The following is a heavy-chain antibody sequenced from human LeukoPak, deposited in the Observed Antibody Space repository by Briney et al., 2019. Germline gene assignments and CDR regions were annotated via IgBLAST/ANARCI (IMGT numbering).Heavy chain of an antibody. CDR1: GFTFSSHG. CDR2: ISPRGDIK. J-gene: IGHJ2*01. CDR3: ARVGKYSGYYSWYFDL. D-gene: IGHD5-12*01. V-gene: IGHV3-23*01. Sequence: QTGGSLRLSCAASGFTFSSHGMNWVRQAPGKGLEWVSGISPRGDIKYYADSVKGRFTISRENAKNSLYLQMNSLRAGDTAVYYCARVGKYSGYYSWYFDLWGRGTLVTVSS.